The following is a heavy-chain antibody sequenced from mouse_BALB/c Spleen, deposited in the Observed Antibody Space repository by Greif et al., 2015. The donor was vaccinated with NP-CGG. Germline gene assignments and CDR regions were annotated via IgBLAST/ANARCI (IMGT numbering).Heavy chain of an antibody. CDR3: TPLGHGY. CDR2: IYPGSGST. V-gene: IGHV1S22*01. CDR1: GYTFTSYW. Sequence: KQSGSELVRPGASVKLSCKASGYTFTSYWMHWVKQRPGQGLEWIGNIYPGSGSTDYDEKFKSKATLTVDTSSSTAYMQLSSLTSEDSAVYYCTPLGHGYWGQGTTLTVSS. J-gene: IGHJ2*01. D-gene: IGHD4-1*01.